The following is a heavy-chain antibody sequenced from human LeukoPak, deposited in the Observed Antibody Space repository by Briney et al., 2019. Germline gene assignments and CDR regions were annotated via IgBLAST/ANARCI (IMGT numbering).Heavy chain of an antibody. CDR2: ISYDGSNK. Sequence: GRSLRLSCAASGFTFSSYAMHWVRQAPGKGLEWVAVISYDGSNKYYADSVKGRFTISRDNSKNTLYLQMNSLRAEDTAVYYCARDAGATRIQLWSLVELYCFDYWGQGTLVTVSS. V-gene: IGHV3-30-3*01. CDR3: ARDAGATRIQLWSLVELYCFDY. CDR1: GFTFSSYA. D-gene: IGHD5-18*01. J-gene: IGHJ4*02.